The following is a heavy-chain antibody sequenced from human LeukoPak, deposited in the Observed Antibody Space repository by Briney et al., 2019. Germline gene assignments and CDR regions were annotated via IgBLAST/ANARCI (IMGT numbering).Heavy chain of an antibody. V-gene: IGHV3-7*01. D-gene: IGHD6-6*01. CDR2: IKQDGSEK. CDR1: GSTFSSYW. Sequence: RTGGSLRLSCAASGSTFSSYWMSWVRQAPGKGLEWVANIKQDGSEKYYVDSVKGRFTISRDNAKNSLYLQMNSLRAEDTAVYYCARDPGIAARPIDYWGQGTLVTVSS. CDR3: ARDPGIAARPIDY. J-gene: IGHJ4*02.